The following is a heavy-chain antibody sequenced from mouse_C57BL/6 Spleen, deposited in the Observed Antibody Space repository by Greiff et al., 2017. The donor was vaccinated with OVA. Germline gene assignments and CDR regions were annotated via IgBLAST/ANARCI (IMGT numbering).Heavy chain of an antibody. CDR3: TRVRPWFAD. Sequence: QVQLQQSGAELVRPGASVTLSCKASGYTFTDYEMHWVKQTPVHGLEWIGAIDPETGGTAYNQKFKGKAILTADKYSSTAYMELRSLTSEDCAVYFCTRVRPWFADWGQGILVTVSA. CDR2: IDPETGGT. V-gene: IGHV1-15*01. CDR1: GYTFTDYE. J-gene: IGHJ3*01.